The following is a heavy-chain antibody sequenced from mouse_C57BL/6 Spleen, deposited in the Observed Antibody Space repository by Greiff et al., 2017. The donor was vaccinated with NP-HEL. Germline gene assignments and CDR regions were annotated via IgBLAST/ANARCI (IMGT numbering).Heavy chain of an antibody. V-gene: IGHV5-17*01. D-gene: IGHD2-2*01. CDR3: ASIYDAYDVPLAMDY. J-gene: IGHJ4*01. Sequence: EVQLVESGGGLVKPGGSLKLSCAASGFTFSDYGMHWVRQAPEKGLEWVAYISSGSSTIYYADTVKGRFTISRDNAKNTLFLQMTSLRSEDTAMYYCASIYDAYDVPLAMDYGGQGTSVTVSS. CDR2: ISSGSSTI. CDR1: GFTFSDYG.